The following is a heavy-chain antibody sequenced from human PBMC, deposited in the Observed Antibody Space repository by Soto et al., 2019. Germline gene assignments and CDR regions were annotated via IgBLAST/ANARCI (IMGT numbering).Heavy chain of an antibody. V-gene: IGHV3-53*01. J-gene: IGHJ6*02. CDR3: ARDRSPTRPYGMDV. CDR2: IYSGGST. CDR1: GFTVSSNY. Sequence: PGGSLRLSCAASGFTVSSNYMSWVRQAPGKGLEWVSVIYSGGSTYYADSVKGRFTISRDNSKNTLYLQMNSLRAEDTAVYYCARDRSPTRPYGMDVWGQGTMVTVSS. D-gene: IGHD5-12*01.